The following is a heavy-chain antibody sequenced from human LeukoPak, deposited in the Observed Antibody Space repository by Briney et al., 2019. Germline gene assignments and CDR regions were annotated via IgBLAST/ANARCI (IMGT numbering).Heavy chain of an antibody. V-gene: IGHV3-23*01. Sequence: GGSLRLSCAASGFTFSSYAMSWVHQAPGKGLEWVSAISGSGGSTYYADSVKGRFTISRDNSKNTLYLQMNSLRAEDTAAYYCAKPTGSCSGGSCYQNWGQGTLVTVSS. CDR1: GFTFSSYA. J-gene: IGHJ4*02. D-gene: IGHD2-15*01. CDR2: ISGSGGST. CDR3: AKPTGSCSGGSCYQN.